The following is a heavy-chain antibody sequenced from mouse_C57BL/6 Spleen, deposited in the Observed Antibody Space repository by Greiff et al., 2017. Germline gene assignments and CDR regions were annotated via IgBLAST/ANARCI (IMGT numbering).Heavy chain of an antibody. CDR2: IHPNSGST. D-gene: IGHD2-4*01. CDR3: ARRERDYDWVFAY. Sequence: VQLQQPGAELVKPGASVKLSCKASGYTFTSYWMHWVKQRPGQGLEWIGMIHPNSGSTNYNEKFKSKATLTVDKSSSTAYMQLSSLTAEDSAVYYGARRERDYDWVFAYWGQGTLVTVSA. J-gene: IGHJ3*01. V-gene: IGHV1-64*01. CDR1: GYTFTSYW.